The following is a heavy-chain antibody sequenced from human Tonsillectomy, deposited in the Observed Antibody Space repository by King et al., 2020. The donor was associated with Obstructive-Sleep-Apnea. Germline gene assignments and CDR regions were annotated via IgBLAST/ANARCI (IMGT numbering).Heavy chain of an antibody. D-gene: IGHD3-3*01. CDR3: ATDLNWRSV. Sequence: VQLVESGGGLVQPGGSLRLSCTVYGLSFSNSWMSWVRQAPGKGLELLANIKPDGTEKYYADSVKGRFTISRDNAENSQYLQMNSLRAEDTAVYYFATDLNWRSVWGQGTLVTVSS. CDR1: GLSFSNSW. CDR2: IKPDGTEK. V-gene: IGHV3-7*03. J-gene: IGHJ1*01.